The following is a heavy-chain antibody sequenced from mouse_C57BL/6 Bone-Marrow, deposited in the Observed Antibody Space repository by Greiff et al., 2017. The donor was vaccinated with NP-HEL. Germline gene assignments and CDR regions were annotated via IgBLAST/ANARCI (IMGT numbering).Heavy chain of an antibody. CDR2: IYPGDGDT. V-gene: IGHV1-82*01. CDR3: ARSSPLWFAY. CDR1: GYAFSSSW. Sequence: VQLQQSGPELVKPGASVKISCKASGYAFSSSWMNWVKQRPGKGLEWIGRIYPGDGDTNYNGKFKGKATLTADKSSSTAYMQLSSLTSEDSAVCFCARSSPLWFAYWGQGTLVTVSA. D-gene: IGHD6-1*01. J-gene: IGHJ3*01.